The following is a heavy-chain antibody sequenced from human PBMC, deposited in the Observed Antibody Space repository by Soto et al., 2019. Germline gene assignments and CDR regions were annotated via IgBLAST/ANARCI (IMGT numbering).Heavy chain of an antibody. CDR3: ASEKTKFDY. Sequence: ASVKVSCKASGYTFSSHDIHWVRQATGQGPEWMGWMNINSGAGGSTEKFQDRVSLTTDTSISIAYLDLANLTFDDTAVYYCASEKTKFDYWGQGTLVTVYS. J-gene: IGHJ4*02. V-gene: IGHV1-8*01. CDR2: MNINSGAG. CDR1: GYTFSSHD.